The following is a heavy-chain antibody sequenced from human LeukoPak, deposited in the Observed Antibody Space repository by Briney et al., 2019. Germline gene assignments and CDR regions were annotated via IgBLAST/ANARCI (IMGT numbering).Heavy chain of an antibody. J-gene: IGHJ5*02. CDR1: GGSISSGGYY. CDR2: IYYSGST. V-gene: IGHV4-31*03. D-gene: IGHD3-22*01. CDR3: ARSKYDSSGYYSYYINWFDP. Sequence: SETLSLTCTVSGGSISSGGYYWSWIRQHPGKGLEWIGYIYYSGSTYYNPSLKSRVTISVDTSKNQFSLKLSSVTAADTAVYYCARSKYDSSGYYSYYINWFDPWGQGTLVTVSS.